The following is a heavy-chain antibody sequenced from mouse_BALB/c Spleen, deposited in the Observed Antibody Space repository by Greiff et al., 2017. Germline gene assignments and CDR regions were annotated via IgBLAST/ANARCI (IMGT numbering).Heavy chain of an antibody. CDR3: AREITTATFDY. D-gene: IGHD1-2*01. Sequence: ESGPGLVKPSQSLSLTCSVTGYSITSGYYWNWIRQFPGNKLEWMGYISYDGSNNYNPSLKNRISITRDTSKNQFFLKLNSVTTEDTATYYCAREITTATFDYWGQGTTLTVSS. CDR2: ISYDGSN. V-gene: IGHV3-6*02. CDR1: GYSITSGYY. J-gene: IGHJ2*01.